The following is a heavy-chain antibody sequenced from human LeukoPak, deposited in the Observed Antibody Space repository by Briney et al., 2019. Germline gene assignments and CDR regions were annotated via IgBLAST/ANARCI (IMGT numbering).Heavy chain of an antibody. CDR1: GGSISSYY. V-gene: IGHV4-59*01. J-gene: IGHJ4*02. CDR2: IYYSGST. Sequence: SETLSLTCTASGGSISSYYWSWIRQPPGKGLEWIGYIYYSGSTNYNPSLKSRVTISVDTSKNQFSLKLSSVTAADTAVYYCARERTGRSGYYPYYFDYWGQGTLVTVSS. CDR3: ARERTGRSGYYPYYFDY. D-gene: IGHD3-22*01.